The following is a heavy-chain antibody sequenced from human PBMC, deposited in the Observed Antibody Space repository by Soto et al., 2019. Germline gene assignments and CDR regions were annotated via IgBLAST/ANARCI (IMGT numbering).Heavy chain of an antibody. CDR1: GGSISSGDYY. D-gene: IGHD2-8*01. CDR3: ARAVFPPFNWFVP. V-gene: IGHV4-30-4*01. J-gene: IGHJ5*02. Sequence: SETLSLTCTVSGGSISSGDYYWSGIRQPPVKGLEWIGYIYYSVSTYYNPSLKSRVTISVDTSKNQFSLKLSSVTAADTAVYYCARAVFPPFNWFVPPGPGTLLTVFS. CDR2: IYYSVST.